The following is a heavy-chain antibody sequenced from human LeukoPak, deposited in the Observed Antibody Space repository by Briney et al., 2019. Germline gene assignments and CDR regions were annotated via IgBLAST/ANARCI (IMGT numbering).Heavy chain of an antibody. CDR3: ARKRYNYDSSGSYYFDY. J-gene: IGHJ4*02. Sequence: PGGSLRLSCAASGFTFSSYWMSWVRQAPGKGLEWVANIKQDGSEKYYVDSVKGRFTISRDNAKNSLYLQMNSLRAEDTAVYYCARKRYNYDSSGSYYFDYWGQGTLVTVSS. V-gene: IGHV3-7*01. CDR1: GFTFSSYW. CDR2: IKQDGSEK. D-gene: IGHD3-22*01.